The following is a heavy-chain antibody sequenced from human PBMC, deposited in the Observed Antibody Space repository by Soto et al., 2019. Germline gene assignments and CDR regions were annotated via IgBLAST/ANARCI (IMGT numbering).Heavy chain of an antibody. J-gene: IGHJ5*02. CDR3: ARRRVEATASSMDNWLDP. D-gene: IGHD1-1*01. CDR1: GDSIISSS. V-gene: IGHV4-59*08. CDR2: IYYSGST. Sequence: SETLSLTCTVSGDSIISSSWSWIRQPTGKGLEWIGRIYYSGSTKYNPSFNSRATISIDASKNQFSLSLTSVTAADTAVYFCARRRVEATASSMDNWLDPWGQGNQVTVSS.